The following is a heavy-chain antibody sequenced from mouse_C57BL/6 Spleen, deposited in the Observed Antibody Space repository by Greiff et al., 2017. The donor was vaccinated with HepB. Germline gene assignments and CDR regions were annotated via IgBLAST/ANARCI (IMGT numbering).Heavy chain of an antibody. CDR2: IYPGNSDT. Sequence: EVQLQQSGTVLARPGASVKMSCKTSGYTFTSYWMHWVKQRPGQGLEWIGAIYPGNSDTSYNQKFKGKAKLTAVTSASTAYMELSSLTNEDSAVYYCTRGYGSRYWYFDVWGTGTTVTVSS. D-gene: IGHD1-1*01. CDR1: GYTFTSYW. V-gene: IGHV1-5*01. J-gene: IGHJ1*03. CDR3: TRGYGSRYWYFDV.